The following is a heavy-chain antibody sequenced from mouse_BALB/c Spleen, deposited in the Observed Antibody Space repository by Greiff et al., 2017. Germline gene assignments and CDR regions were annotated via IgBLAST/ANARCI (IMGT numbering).Heavy chain of an antibody. CDR2: IRNKANGYTT. Sequence: EVKLVESGGGLVQPGGSLRLSCATSGFTFTDYYMSWVRQPPGKALEWLGFIRNKANGYTTEYSASVKGRFTISRDNSQSILYLQMNTLRAEDSATYYCARDMITGFAYWGQGTLVTVSA. V-gene: IGHV7-3*02. J-gene: IGHJ3*01. CDR3: ARDMITGFAY. D-gene: IGHD2-4*01. CDR1: GFTFTDYY.